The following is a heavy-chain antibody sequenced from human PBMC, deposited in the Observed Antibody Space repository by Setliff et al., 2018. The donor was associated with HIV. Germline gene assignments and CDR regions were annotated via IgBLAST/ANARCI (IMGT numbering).Heavy chain of an antibody. CDR3: ARNYYDVWSLSFGGWFDP. D-gene: IGHD3-3*01. J-gene: IGHJ5*02. CDR2: INPNTGDP. V-gene: IGHV7-4-1*02. Sequence: ASVKVSCKASGYTFTSCYMHWVRQAPGQGLEWMGWINPNTGDPTYAQGFAGRFVFSLDTSVSTAYLQISSLKAEDTAVYYCARNYYDVWSLSFGGWFDPWGQGTLVTVSS. CDR1: GYTFTSCY.